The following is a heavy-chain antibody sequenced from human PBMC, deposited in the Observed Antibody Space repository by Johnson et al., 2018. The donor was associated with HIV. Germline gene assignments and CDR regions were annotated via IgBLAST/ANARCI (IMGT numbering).Heavy chain of an antibody. CDR1: GSTFRNAW. CDR3: ATSRNRLWSSSGWTNFWAFDI. CDR2: IKSKNDGGTT. Sequence: EVQLVESGGGLVKPGGSLRLSCAASGSTFRNAWMSWVRQAPGKGLEWVGRIKSKNDGGTTDYAAPVKGRFTISRDDSKNMLYLQMNSLKTEDTAVYYCATSRNRLWSSSGWTNFWAFDIWGQGTMVTVSS. D-gene: IGHD6-19*01. V-gene: IGHV3-15*01. J-gene: IGHJ3*02.